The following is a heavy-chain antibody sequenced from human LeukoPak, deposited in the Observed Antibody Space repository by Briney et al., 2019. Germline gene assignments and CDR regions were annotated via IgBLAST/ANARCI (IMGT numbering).Heavy chain of an antibody. J-gene: IGHJ4*02. Sequence: SVKVSCKASGGTFSSYAISWVRQAPGQGLEWMGGIIPIFGTANYAQKFQGRVTITADKSTSTAYMELSSLRSDDTAVYYCARGSLSGWSPLDYWGQGTLVTVSS. V-gene: IGHV1-69*06. D-gene: IGHD6-19*01. CDR2: IIPIFGTA. CDR3: ARGSLSGWSPLDY. CDR1: GGTFSSYA.